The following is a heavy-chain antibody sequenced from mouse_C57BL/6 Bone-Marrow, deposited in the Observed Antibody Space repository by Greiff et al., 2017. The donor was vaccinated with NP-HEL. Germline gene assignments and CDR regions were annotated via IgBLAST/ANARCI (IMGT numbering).Heavy chain of an antibody. J-gene: IGHJ1*03. D-gene: IGHD2-5*01. Sequence: QVQLQLSGPGLVAPSQSLSITCTVSGFSLSSYGVSWVRQPPGKGLGWLGVIWGDGSPNYHSALISRLSISKDNSKSQVCLKLNSLPTDDTATYYCAKTSYCSIYVWYCDVWGTGSTVCVAS. CDR2: IWGDGSP. CDR1: GFSLSSYG. V-gene: IGHV2-3*01. CDR3: AKTSYCSIYVWYCDV.